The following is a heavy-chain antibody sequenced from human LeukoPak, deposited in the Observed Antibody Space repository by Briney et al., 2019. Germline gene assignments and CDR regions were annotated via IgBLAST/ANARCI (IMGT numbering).Heavy chain of an antibody. D-gene: IGHD3-9*01. CDR2: ITCSGDTT. V-gene: IGHV3-23*01. CDR3: AKWGDYDILTGYYVSDF. Sequence: GASLRLFCAASGYLFRHYAMSWAREARGKALEWVSAITCSGDTTYYADSVKRRFTISRDNSKNTLYVEMNTLRAEDTAVYYCAKWGDYDILTGYYVSDFWGQGTLVTVSS. J-gene: IGHJ4*02. CDR1: GYLFRHYA.